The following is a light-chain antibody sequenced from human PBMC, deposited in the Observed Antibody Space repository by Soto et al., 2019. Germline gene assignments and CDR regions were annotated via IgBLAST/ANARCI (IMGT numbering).Light chain of an antibody. CDR3: CSYAGSRRV. V-gene: IGLV2-23*01. CDR2: EGS. J-gene: IGLJ2*01. CDR1: SSDVGSYNL. Sequence: QSALTQPASVSGSPGQSITISCTGTSSDVGSYNLVSWYQQHPGKAPKLMIYEGSKRPSGVSNRFSGSKSGNTASLTISGLQAEDEADYYCCSYAGSRRVFGGGTNVTVL.